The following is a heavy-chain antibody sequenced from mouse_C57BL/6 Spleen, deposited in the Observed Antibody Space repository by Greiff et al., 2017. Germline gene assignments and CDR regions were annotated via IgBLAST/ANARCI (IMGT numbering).Heavy chain of an antibody. D-gene: IGHD4-1*01. CDR1: GYSITSDY. J-gene: IGHJ4*01. Sequence: DVHLVESGPGLAKPSQTLSLTCSVTGYSITSDYWNWIRTFPGNKLEYMGYISYSGNTYYNPSLKSRISITRDTSKNQYYLQLNSVTTEDTATYYCARSPNWDYAMDYWGQGTSVTVSS. CDR3: ARSPNWDYAMDY. CDR2: ISYSGNT. V-gene: IGHV3-8*01.